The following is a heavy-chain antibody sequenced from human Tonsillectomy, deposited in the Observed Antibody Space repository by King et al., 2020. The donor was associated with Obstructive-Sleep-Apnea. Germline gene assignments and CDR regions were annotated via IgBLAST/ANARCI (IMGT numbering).Heavy chain of an antibody. CDR2: ISAYSGNT. Sequence: VQLVESGAEVKRPGPSVKVSCKASGYTFTSYGITWFRQAPGQGLEWMGWISAYSGNTNYAQKFQDRVTMTTDTSTSTAYMEVRSLRSDDTAVFYCARTVITMIRGAIPEGFYFDYWGQGTLVTVSS. CDR1: GYTFTSYG. V-gene: IGHV1-18*01. D-gene: IGHD3-10*01. CDR3: ARTVITMIRGAIPEGFYFDY. J-gene: IGHJ4*02.